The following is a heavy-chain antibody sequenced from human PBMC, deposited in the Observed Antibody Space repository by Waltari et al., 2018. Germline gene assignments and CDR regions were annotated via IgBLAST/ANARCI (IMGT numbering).Heavy chain of an antibody. CDR1: GYTFTSYG. V-gene: IGHV1-18*01. D-gene: IGHD6-19*01. CDR3: ARVPHRSTGWLQAPYNFDF. Sequence: QVQLVQSGNEVKKPGASVKVSCKASGYTFTSYGISWVRQAPGQGLEWMGWISGFNGHTNYAQRLQGRVSMTADTSTSTSYMELRSLISDDTAVYYCARVPHRSTGWLQAPYNFDFWGQGTLVTVSS. J-gene: IGHJ4*02. CDR2: ISGFNGHT.